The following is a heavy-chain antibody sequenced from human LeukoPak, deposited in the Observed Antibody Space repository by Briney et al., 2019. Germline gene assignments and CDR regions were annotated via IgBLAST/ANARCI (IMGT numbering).Heavy chain of an antibody. CDR2: IYYSGST. Sequence: SETLSLTCIVSGDSICSYYWSWIRQPPGKGLEWIGRIYYSGSTIYNPSLKSRVTISVDTSKNQFSLKLSSVTAADTAVYYCARPGRGGAFDIWGQGTLVTVSS. CDR1: GDSICSYY. D-gene: IGHD1-1*01. V-gene: IGHV4-59*12. CDR3: ARPGRGGAFDI. J-gene: IGHJ3*02.